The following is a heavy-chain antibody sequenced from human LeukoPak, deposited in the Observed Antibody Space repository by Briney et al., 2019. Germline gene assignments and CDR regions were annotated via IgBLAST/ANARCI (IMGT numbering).Heavy chain of an antibody. Sequence: SETLSLTCAVSGGSISSYYWSWIRQPPGKGLEWIGYIYYSGSTNYNPSLKSRVTISVDTSKNQFSLKLSSVTAADTAVYYCAREREGSNYIHYYYYMDVWGKGTTVTVSS. D-gene: IGHD1-26*01. CDR2: IYYSGST. J-gene: IGHJ6*03. V-gene: IGHV4-59*01. CDR3: AREREGSNYIHYYYYMDV. CDR1: GGSISSYY.